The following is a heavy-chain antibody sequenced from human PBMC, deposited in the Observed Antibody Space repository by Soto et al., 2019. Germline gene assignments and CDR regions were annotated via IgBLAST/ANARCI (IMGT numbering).Heavy chain of an antibody. Sequence: QQVQSGPEVKKPGSSVKVSCKSVGDTFSSYAVSWVRQAPGQGLEWMGGIIPTFGTVNYAQKFQGRATITADESTRLSYMELSSLKSEDTAVYYCAREAGDYGHPYFDYWGQGTLISVSS. CDR1: GDTFSSYA. CDR2: IIPTFGTV. J-gene: IGHJ4*02. CDR3: AREAGDYGHPYFDY. V-gene: IGHV1-69*01. D-gene: IGHD3-10*01.